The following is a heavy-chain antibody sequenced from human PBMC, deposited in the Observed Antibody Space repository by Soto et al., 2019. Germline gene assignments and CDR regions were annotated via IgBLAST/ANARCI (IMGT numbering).Heavy chain of an antibody. CDR3: ARGPKYSRSNPRTY. Sequence: PGGSLRLSCAASGFTFSSYPLHWVRQAPGKGLEWVAFISHDGGSEYYADSVKGRFTISRDTSERTLYLQMNSLRVEDTAVYYCARGPKYSRSNPRTYWGQGTLVTVSS. D-gene: IGHD6-6*01. CDR2: ISHDGGSE. CDR1: GFTFSSYP. V-gene: IGHV3-30-3*01. J-gene: IGHJ4*02.